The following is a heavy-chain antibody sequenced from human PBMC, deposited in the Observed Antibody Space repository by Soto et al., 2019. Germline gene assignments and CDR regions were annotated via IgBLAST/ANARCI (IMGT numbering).Heavy chain of an antibody. J-gene: IGHJ4*02. Sequence: QMQLVQSGPEVKKPGTSVKVSCKASGFTFTSSAVQWVRQARGQRLEWIGWIGVGSGNRHYAQKFQERVTITRDMSTNTAYMELSSRRSEDTAVYYCAALGVNFDHWGQRTLVTVSS. V-gene: IGHV1-58*01. CDR1: GFTFTSSA. CDR3: AALGVNFDH. D-gene: IGHD2-8*01. CDR2: IGVGSGNR.